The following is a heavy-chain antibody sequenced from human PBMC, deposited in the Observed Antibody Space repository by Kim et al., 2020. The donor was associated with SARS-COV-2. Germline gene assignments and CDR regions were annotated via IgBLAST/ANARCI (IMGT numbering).Heavy chain of an antibody. CDR1: GFIFSGSE. V-gene: IGHV3-73*01. CDR3: VSVTTSYFDY. Sequence: GGSLRLSCAASGFIFSGSEMHWVRQASGKGLEWVGRIANKAHSYATTYAASLKGRSIISRDDSQDTAYLPLNSLKTEDTAVYYCVSVTTSYFDYWGQGT. CDR2: IANKAHSYAT. J-gene: IGHJ4*02.